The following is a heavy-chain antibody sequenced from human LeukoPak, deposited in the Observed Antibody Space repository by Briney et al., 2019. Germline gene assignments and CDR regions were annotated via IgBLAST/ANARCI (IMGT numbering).Heavy chain of an antibody. J-gene: IGHJ4*02. CDR3: ARVGYYESSGYYEY. Sequence: GASVKVSCKASGYMFTNYAMHWVRQAPGQRLEWMGRINPNSGGTNYAQKFQGRVTMTRDTSISTVYMELSRLRSDDTAVYYCARVGYYESSGYYEYWGQGTLVTVSS. CDR2: INPNSGGT. V-gene: IGHV1-2*06. D-gene: IGHD3-22*01. CDR1: GYMFTNYA.